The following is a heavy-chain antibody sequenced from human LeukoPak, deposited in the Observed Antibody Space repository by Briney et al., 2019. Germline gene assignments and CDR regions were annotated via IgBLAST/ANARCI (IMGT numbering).Heavy chain of an antibody. CDR3: ARYGSGRGVDY. D-gene: IGHD3-10*01. CDR1: GFPFSRYA. J-gene: IGHJ4*02. V-gene: IGHV3-23*01. CDR2: NSGSGGST. Sequence: GGSLTLFCAPSGFPFSRYAMICLRHARGKGREWVSANSGSGGSTYYADSVKGRFTISRDNSKNTLYLQMNSLIAEDTAVYYCARYGSGRGVDYWGQGTLVTVSS.